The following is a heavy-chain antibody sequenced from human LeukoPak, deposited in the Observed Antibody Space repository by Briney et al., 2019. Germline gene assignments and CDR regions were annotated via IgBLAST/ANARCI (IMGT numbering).Heavy chain of an antibody. CDR1: GFTFSSYG. CDR3: ARDAQDYGMDV. V-gene: IGHV3-30*19. CDR2: ISYDGSNK. J-gene: IGHJ6*02. Sequence: QPGGSLRLSCAASGFTFSSYGMHWVRQAPGKGLEWVAVISYDGSNKYYADSVKGRFTISRDNSKNTLYLQMNSLRAEDTAVYYCARDAQDYGMDVWGQGTTVTVSS.